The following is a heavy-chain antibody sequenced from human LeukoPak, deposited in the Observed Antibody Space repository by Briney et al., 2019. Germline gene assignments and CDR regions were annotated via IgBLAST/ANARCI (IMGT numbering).Heavy chain of an antibody. J-gene: IGHJ6*02. V-gene: IGHV3-66*01. CDR1: GFTFSDYY. Sequence: GGSLRLSCAASGFTFSDYYMSWIRQAPGKGLEWVSVIYSGGSTYYADSVKGRFTISRDNSKNTLYLQMNSLRAEDTAVYYCARVVRWGSSGSPYYYYGMDVWGQGTTVTVSS. CDR2: IYSGGST. D-gene: IGHD1-26*01. CDR3: ARVVRWGSSGSPYYYYGMDV.